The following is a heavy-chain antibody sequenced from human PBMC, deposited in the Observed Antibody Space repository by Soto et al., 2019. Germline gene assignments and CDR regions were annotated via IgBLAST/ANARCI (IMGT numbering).Heavy chain of an antibody. CDR2: VIPIIGEG. Sequence: QVQLVQSGAEVKEPGSSVKVSCKVSGGTFSSQTINWVRQVPGQGLEWMGSVIPIIGEGKYAQSFLGRVTITADRSTSTAYMERSSLRSEDTAVYDCASPAVNDLDADSSAFDIWGQGTMVTVSS. J-gene: IGHJ3*02. CDR1: GGTFSSQT. CDR3: ASPAVNDLDADSSAFDI. D-gene: IGHD1-1*01. V-gene: IGHV1-69*02.